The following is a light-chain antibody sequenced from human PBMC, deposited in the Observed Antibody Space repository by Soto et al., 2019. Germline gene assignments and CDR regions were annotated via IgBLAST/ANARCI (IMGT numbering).Light chain of an antibody. J-gene: IGLJ2*01. CDR1: SSDVGSYNL. CDR2: EGS. V-gene: IGLV2-23*01. Sequence: QSARTQPASVSGSPGQSITSSCTGTSSDVGSYNLVSWYQQHPGKAPKLMIYEGSKRPSGVSNRFSVSKSGNTASLTISGLQAEDEADYYCCSYAGSSTWVVFGGATKLTVL. CDR3: CSYAGSSTWVV.